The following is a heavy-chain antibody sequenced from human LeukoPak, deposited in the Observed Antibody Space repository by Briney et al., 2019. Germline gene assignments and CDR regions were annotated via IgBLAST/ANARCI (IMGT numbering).Heavy chain of an antibody. J-gene: IGHJ4*02. V-gene: IGHV1-2*02. CDR3: ARGHSSLRLYYFDY. CDR2: INPNSGGT. D-gene: IGHD6-6*01. Sequence: ASVKVSCKASGYTFTGYHMHWVRQAPGQGLEWMGWINPNSGGTNYAQKFEGRVTMTRDTSISTADMELSSLTSEDTAVYYCARGHSSLRLYYFDYWGQGTLVTVSS. CDR1: GYTFTGYH.